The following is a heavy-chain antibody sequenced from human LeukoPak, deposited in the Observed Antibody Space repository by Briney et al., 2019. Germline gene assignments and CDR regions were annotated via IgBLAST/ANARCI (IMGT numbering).Heavy chain of an antibody. Sequence: GASVKVSCKASGGTFSSYAISWVRQAPGQGLEWMGRIIPIFGTANYAQKFQGRVTITTDESTSTAYMELSSLRSEDTAVYYCARDLITMIEPGDFDIWGQGTMVTVSS. J-gene: IGHJ3*02. V-gene: IGHV1-69*05. D-gene: IGHD3-22*01. CDR2: IIPIFGTA. CDR1: GGTFSSYA. CDR3: ARDLITMIEPGDFDI.